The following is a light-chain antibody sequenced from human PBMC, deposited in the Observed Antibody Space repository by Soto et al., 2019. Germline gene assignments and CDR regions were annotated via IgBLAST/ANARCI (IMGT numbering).Light chain of an antibody. V-gene: IGKV1-5*03. CDR2: KAS. Sequence: DIQMTQSPSTLSASVGDRVTITCRASQSISSWLAWYQQKPGKAPKLLIYKASSLESGVPSRFSGSGSGTEFTLTISSLHPDYFATYYCQQYNSFWTFGQGTKVEIK. J-gene: IGKJ1*01. CDR3: QQYNSFWT. CDR1: QSISSW.